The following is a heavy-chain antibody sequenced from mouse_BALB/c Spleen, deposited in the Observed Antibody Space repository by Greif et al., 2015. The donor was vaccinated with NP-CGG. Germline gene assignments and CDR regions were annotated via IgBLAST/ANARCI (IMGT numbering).Heavy chain of an antibody. Sequence: EVQLVESGGGLGKPGGSLKLSCAASGFAFSSYDMSWVRQTPEKRLEWVAYISSGGGSTYYPDTVKGRFTISRDNAKNTLYLQMSSLKSEDTAMYYCARYDGYYYYAMDYWGQGTSVTVSS. CDR3: ARYDGYYYYAMDY. J-gene: IGHJ4*01. CDR2: ISSGGGST. CDR1: GFAFSSYD. V-gene: IGHV5-12-1*01. D-gene: IGHD2-3*01.